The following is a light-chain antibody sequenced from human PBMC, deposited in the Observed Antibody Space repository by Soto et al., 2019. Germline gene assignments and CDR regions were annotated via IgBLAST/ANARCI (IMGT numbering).Light chain of an antibody. Sequence: AIRMTQSPSSLSASTGDRVTITCRASQGISSYLAWYQQKPGKAPKLLIYAASTLQSGVPSRFSGSGSGTDFTLTISCLQSEDFAMYYCQQYGYLVTFGGGTKVDIK. V-gene: IGKV1-8*01. CDR1: QGISSY. CDR2: AAS. J-gene: IGKJ4*01. CDR3: QQYGYLVT.